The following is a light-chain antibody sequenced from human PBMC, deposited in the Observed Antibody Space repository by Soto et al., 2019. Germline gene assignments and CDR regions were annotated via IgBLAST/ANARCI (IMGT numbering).Light chain of an antibody. CDR3: QQYGSSPLT. V-gene: IGKV3-20*01. CDR1: QSVGSSY. Sequence: EIVLTQSPGTLSLSPGVRVTLSCRASQSVGSSYLAWYQQNPGQAPRLLIYDVSSRATGTPDRFSGSGSGTDFTLTISRLEPEDFAVYYCQQYGSSPLTFGGGTQVEIK. J-gene: IGKJ4*01. CDR2: DVS.